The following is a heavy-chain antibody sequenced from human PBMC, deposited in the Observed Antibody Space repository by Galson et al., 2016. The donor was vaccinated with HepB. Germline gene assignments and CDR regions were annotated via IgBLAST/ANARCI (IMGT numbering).Heavy chain of an antibody. CDR3: ATRRDYLDSDGYGFDS. Sequence: SETLSLTCAVSGDSISNNNWWTWVRQAPGKGLEWIGEMHHSGSTNHNPSLTSRITISIDKSQNQFSLKVTSMTAADTAVYYCATRRDYLDSDGYGFDSWGQGTLDTVSS. V-gene: IGHV4-4*02. CDR2: MHHSGST. D-gene: IGHD3-22*01. J-gene: IGHJ5*01. CDR1: GDSISNNNW.